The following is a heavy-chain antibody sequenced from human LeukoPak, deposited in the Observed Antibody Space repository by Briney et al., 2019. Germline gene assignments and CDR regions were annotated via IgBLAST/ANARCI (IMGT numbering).Heavy chain of an antibody. V-gene: IGHV4-39*01. D-gene: IGHD5-18*01. CDR2: IYYSGST. CDR1: GGSISSSSYY. CDR3: ARGLDTAIAS. Sequence: SETLSLTCTVSGGSISSSSYYWGWIRQPPGKGLEWIGSIYYSGSTYYNPSLKSRVTISVDTSKNQFSLKLSSVTAADTAVYFCARGLDTAIASWGQGTLVTVSS. J-gene: IGHJ4*02.